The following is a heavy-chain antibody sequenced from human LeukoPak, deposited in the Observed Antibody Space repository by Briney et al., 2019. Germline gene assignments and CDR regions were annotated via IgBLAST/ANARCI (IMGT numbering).Heavy chain of an antibody. CDR3: AKGPWVVLAS. V-gene: IGHV4-39*01. CDR2: IYYSAST. CDR1: GVSISSSSNN. Sequence: SETLSLTCTVSGVSISSSSNNWGCNPQPPGQELEWFGNIYYSASTYYNPSLKSRVTISVDTSKNQFSLKMRSATAADPAVYYLAKGPWVVLASWGQGTLVRVSS. D-gene: IGHD6-19*01. J-gene: IGHJ4*02.